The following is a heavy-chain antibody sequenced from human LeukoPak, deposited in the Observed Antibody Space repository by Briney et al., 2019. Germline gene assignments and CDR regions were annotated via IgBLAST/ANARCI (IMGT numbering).Heavy chain of an antibody. V-gene: IGHV1-24*01. J-gene: IGHJ5*02. D-gene: IGHD3-10*01. CDR2: FDPQEGET. Sequence: GASVKVSCKVSGNTLIELSLHWVRQAPGKGLEWMGGFDPQEGETIYAQKFQGRVTMTEDTSTDTAYMELSSLRSEDTAVYYCATDKMVRGFNWFDPWGQGTLITVSS. CDR1: GNTLIELS. CDR3: ATDKMVRGFNWFDP.